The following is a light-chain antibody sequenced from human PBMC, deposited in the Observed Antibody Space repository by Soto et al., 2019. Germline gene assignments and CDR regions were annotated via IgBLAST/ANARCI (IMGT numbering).Light chain of an antibody. J-gene: IGKJ1*01. CDR2: GAS. Sequence: EIVMTQSPATLSVSPGERATLSCRASQSVSSNLAWYQQKPGKDPRLLIYGASTRATGFPARFSGSGSGKEVTFIISRRQSGDFAVYYCQQYNNWPTFGQGTKVEIK. V-gene: IGKV3-15*01. CDR1: QSVSSN. CDR3: QQYNNWPT.